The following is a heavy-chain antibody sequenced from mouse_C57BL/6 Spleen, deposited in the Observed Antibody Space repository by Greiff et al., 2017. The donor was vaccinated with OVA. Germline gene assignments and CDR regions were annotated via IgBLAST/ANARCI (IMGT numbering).Heavy chain of an antibody. CDR2: INPNNGGT. J-gene: IGHJ2*01. V-gene: IGHV1-26*01. CDR3: ARAPPITTGGPSRDY. Sequence: EVQLQQSGPELVKPGASVKISCKASGYTFTDYYMNWVKQSHGKSLEWIGDINPNNGGTSYNQKFKGKATLTVDKSSSTAYMELRSLTSEDSAVYYCARAPPITTGGPSRDYWGQGTTLTVSS. D-gene: IGHD1-1*01. CDR1: GYTFTDYY.